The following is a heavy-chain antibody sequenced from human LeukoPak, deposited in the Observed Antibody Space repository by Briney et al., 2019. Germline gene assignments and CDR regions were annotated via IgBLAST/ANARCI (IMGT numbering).Heavy chain of an antibody. V-gene: IGHV1-69*05. D-gene: IGHD1-26*01. CDR3: VRVGASTTWYFDL. CDR1: GGTFSSYA. CDR2: IIPIFGTA. Sequence: SVKVSCKASGGTFSSYAISWVRQAPGQGLEWMGGIIPIFGTANYAQKFQGRVTITTDESTSTAYMELSSLRSEDTAVYYCVRVGASTTWYFDLWGRGTLVTVSS. J-gene: IGHJ2*01.